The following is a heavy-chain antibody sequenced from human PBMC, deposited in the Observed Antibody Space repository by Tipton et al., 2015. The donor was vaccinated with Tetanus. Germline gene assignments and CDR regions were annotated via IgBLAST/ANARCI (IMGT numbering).Heavy chain of an antibody. J-gene: IGHJ4*02. Sequence: TLSLTCTVFGGSVSSGSYYWAWIRQPPGKGLEYIGYILYGASTHYNPSLKSRVTVSVDPSQNQFSLNVDSVTAADTAVYYCARIHDFLSGHFDFWGQGILVTVSS. D-gene: IGHD3-3*01. V-gene: IGHV4-61*01. CDR1: GGSVSSGSYY. CDR3: ARIHDFLSGHFDF. CDR2: ILYGAST.